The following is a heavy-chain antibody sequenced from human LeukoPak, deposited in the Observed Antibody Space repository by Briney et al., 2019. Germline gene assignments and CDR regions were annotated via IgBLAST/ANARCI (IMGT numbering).Heavy chain of an antibody. Sequence: GGSVRLSCVASGFTFSSYAMHWVRQAPGKGLEYVSAISSTGGTKYYANSVKGRFTISRDNSKKTLYLQMGSLRPEDMAVYYCARGVTTVYWGQGTLVTVSS. V-gene: IGHV3-64*01. CDR2: ISSTGGTK. CDR1: GFTFSSYA. J-gene: IGHJ4*02. D-gene: IGHD4-11*01. CDR3: ARGVTTVY.